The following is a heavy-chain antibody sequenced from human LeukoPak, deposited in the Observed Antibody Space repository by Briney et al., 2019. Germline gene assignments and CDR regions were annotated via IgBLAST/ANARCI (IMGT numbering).Heavy chain of an antibody. Sequence: KASETLSLTCTVSGYSISSGYYWGWIRQPPGKGLEWIGSIYHSGSTYYNPSLKSRVTISVDTSKNQFSLKLSSVTAADTAVYYCARKGRSRYYYYYYMDVWGKGTTVTVSS. D-gene: IGHD2-15*01. CDR1: GYSISSGYY. J-gene: IGHJ6*03. CDR2: IYHSGST. V-gene: IGHV4-38-2*02. CDR3: ARKGRSRYYYYYYMDV.